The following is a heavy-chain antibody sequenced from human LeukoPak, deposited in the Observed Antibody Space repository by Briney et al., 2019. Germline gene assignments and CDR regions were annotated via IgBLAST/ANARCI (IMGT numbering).Heavy chain of an antibody. Sequence: GGSLRLSCAASGFSFNTYAMSWVRQAPGKGLEWVSAISNTGGSTYYADSVKGRFTISRDISRNTVHLQMNSLRAGDTAVYYCARDPHGYNSYFDYWGQGTLVTVSS. CDR1: GFSFNTYA. J-gene: IGHJ4*02. D-gene: IGHD5-24*01. CDR2: ISNTGGST. CDR3: ARDPHGYNSYFDY. V-gene: IGHV3-23*01.